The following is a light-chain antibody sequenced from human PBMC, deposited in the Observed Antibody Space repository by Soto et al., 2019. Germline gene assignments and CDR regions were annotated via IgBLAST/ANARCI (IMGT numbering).Light chain of an antibody. CDR2: GAS. V-gene: IGKV3-20*01. CDR3: QQYGSSLT. CDR1: QSVSSSY. J-gene: IGKJ4*01. Sequence: EIVLTQSPGTLSLSPGERATLSCRASQSVSSSYLAWYQQKPGQAPRILIYGASSRATGIPDRFSGSESGKDFTLTISRLEPEDCAVYYCQQYGSSLTLGGGTKVEIK.